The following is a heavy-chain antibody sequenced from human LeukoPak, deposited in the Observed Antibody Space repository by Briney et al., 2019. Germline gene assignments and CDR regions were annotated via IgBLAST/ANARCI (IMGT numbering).Heavy chain of an antibody. D-gene: IGHD6-13*01. Sequence: GASVKVSCKVSGYTLTELSMHWVRQAPGKGLEWMGGFDPEDGETIYAQKFQGRVTMTEDTSTDTAYMELSSLRSEDTAVYYCATGPPLAAAGNGWVSFDYWGQGTLVTVSS. CDR2: FDPEDGET. CDR1: GYTLTELS. V-gene: IGHV1-24*01. J-gene: IGHJ4*02. CDR3: ATGPPLAAAGNGWVSFDY.